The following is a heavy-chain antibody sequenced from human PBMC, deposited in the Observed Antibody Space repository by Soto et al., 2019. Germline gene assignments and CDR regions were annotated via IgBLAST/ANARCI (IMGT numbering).Heavy chain of an antibody. Sequence: GGSLRLSCAASGFTFSSYWMSWVRQAPGKGLEWVANIKQDGSEKYYVDSVKGRFTISRDNAKNSLYLQMNSLRAEDTAVYYCARAIEQSRVYYYYYYMDVWGKGTTVTVSS. CDR3: ARAIEQSRVYYYYYYMDV. CDR1: GFTFSSYW. V-gene: IGHV3-7*01. CDR2: IKQDGSEK. J-gene: IGHJ6*03. D-gene: IGHD6-19*01.